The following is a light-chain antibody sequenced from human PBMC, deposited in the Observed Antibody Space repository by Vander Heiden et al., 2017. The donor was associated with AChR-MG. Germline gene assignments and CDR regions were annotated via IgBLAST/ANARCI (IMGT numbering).Light chain of an antibody. V-gene: IGKV3-20*01. CDR2: GAS. CDR3: QQDATSPLT. CDR1: QVVTNNY. J-gene: IGKJ4*01. Sequence: EIELTQSPGTLSLSPGEKANLSCRASQVVTNNYLAWYQQKPGQAPRLLIYGASSRATGIPDRFSGSGSGTDFTLTISRLEPEDFAVFYCQQDATSPLTFGGGTKVEIK.